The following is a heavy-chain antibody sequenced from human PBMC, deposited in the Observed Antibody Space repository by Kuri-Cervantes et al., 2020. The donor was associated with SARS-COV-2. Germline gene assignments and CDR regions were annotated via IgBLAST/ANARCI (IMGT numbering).Heavy chain of an antibody. CDR2: VNHNGGA. V-gene: IGHV4-34*01. CDR3: ARLGGYTPGYNWFDP. D-gene: IGHD5-18*01. Sequence: GSLRLSCTVSGGSISSYYWSWIRQSPGKRLEWIGEVNHNGGANYNPSLRSRVTISVDPSKAQFSLNLMYVTAADTAVYDCARLGGYTPGYNWFDPWGQGTQVTVS. CDR1: GGSISSYY. J-gene: IGHJ5*02.